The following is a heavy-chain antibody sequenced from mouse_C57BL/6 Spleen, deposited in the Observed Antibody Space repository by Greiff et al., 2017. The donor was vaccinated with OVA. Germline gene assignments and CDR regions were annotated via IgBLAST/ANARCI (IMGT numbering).Heavy chain of an antibody. Sequence: VQLQQSGAELVRPGASVTLSCKASGYTFTDYEMHWVKQTPVHGLEWIGAIDPETGGTAYNQKFKGKAILTADKSSSTAYMELRSLTSEDSAVYYCTRGTTVAYFDYWGQGTTLTVSS. CDR1: GYTFTDYE. J-gene: IGHJ2*01. V-gene: IGHV1-15*01. CDR2: IDPETGGT. D-gene: IGHD1-1*01. CDR3: TRGTTVAYFDY.